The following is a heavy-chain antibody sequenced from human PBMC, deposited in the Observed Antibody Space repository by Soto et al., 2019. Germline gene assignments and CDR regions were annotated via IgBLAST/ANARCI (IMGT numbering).Heavy chain of an antibody. CDR3: ARTDKSSWHLDY. CDR2: IYPGDSDT. Sequence: PGESLKISCKASGYIFTSHWIGWVRRMPGKGLEWLGIIYPGDSDTRYSPSFQGQVTISADKSITTAYLQWSSLKASDTAIYYCARTDKSSWHLDYWGQGTPVTVSS. V-gene: IGHV5-51*01. D-gene: IGHD2-15*01. CDR1: GYIFTSHW. J-gene: IGHJ4*02.